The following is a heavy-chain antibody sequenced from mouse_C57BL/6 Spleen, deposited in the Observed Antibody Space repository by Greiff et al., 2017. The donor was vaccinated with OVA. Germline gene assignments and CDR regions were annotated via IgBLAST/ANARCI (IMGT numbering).Heavy chain of an antibody. J-gene: IGHJ1*03. CDR3: ARNRDYDYDEDYWYFDV. V-gene: IGHV2-9-1*01. D-gene: IGHD2-4*01. CDR2: IWTGGGT. CDR1: GFSLTSYA. Sequence: VHLVESGPGLVAPSQSLSITCTVSGFSLTSYAISWVRQPPGKGLEWLGVIWTGGGTNYNSALKSRLSISKDNSKSQVFLKMNSLQTDDTARYYCARNRDYDYDEDYWYFDVWGTGTTVTVSS.